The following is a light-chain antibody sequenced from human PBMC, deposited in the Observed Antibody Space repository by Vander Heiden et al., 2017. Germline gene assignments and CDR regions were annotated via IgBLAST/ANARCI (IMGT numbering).Light chain of an antibody. CDR1: QSVLYSSNNKNY. CDR3: QQYYSTPKA. Sequence: DIVITQSSDSLNVYLGERATINCEASQSVLYSSNNKNYLAWYQQKPGQPPKLLIYWASTRESGVPDRFSGSGSGTDFTLTISNLQAEDVAVYYCQQYYSTPKAFGQGTKVEIK. V-gene: IGKV4-1*01. CDR2: WAS. J-gene: IGKJ1*01.